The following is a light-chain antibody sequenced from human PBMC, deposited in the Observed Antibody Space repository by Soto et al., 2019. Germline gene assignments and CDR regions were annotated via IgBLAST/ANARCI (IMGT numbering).Light chain of an antibody. V-gene: IGKV1-5*01. CDR2: AAS. Sequence: DIHSTQSPSILSSSLVDRVTITCRASQSISSWLAWYQQKPGKAPKLLIYAASTLQSGVPSRFSGSGSGTDFTLTISCLQSEDFATYYCQQYYSYPPITFGQGTRLEI. CDR3: QQYYSYPPIT. J-gene: IGKJ5*01. CDR1: QSISSW.